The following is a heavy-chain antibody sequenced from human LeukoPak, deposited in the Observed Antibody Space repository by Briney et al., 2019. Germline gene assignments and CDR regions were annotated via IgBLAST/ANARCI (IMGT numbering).Heavy chain of an antibody. J-gene: IGHJ4*02. V-gene: IGHV1-69*13. CDR1: GGTFSSYA. CDR3: AGRYSGYDDPEY. Sequence: SVKVSCKASGGTFSSYAISWVRQAPGQGLEWMGGIIPIFGTANYAQKFQGRVTITADESTSTAYTELSSLRSEDTAVYYCAGRYSGYDDPEYWGQGTLVTVSS. CDR2: IIPIFGTA. D-gene: IGHD5-12*01.